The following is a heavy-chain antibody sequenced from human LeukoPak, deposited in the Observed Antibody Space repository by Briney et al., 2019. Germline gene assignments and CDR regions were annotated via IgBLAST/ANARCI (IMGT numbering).Heavy chain of an antibody. D-gene: IGHD3-10*01. V-gene: IGHV5-51*01. CDR2: IYPGDSDT. CDR1: GYSFTSYW. CDR3: ARHTYYYGTGSYIDY. J-gene: IGHJ4*02. Sequence: GESLKISCKGSGYSFTSYWIGWVRQMPGKGLEWMGSIYPGDSDTRYSPSFQGQVSISADKSISTAYLQWSSLKASDTAMYYCARHTYYYGTGSYIDYWGRGTLVTVS.